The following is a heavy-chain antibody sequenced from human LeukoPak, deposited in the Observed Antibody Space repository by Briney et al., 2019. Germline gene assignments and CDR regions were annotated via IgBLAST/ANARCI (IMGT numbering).Heavy chain of an antibody. D-gene: IGHD3-10*01. V-gene: IGHV3-7*01. CDR1: GFTFSNYW. CDR2: IKQDGSEK. Sequence: GGSLRLSCAASGFTFSNYWMSWVRQAPGKGLEWVANIKQDGSEKYYVDSVKGRFTISRDNAKNSLYLQMNSLRAEDTAVYYCASRITMVRGVMGAFDIWGQGTMVTVSS. CDR3: ASRITMVRGVMGAFDI. J-gene: IGHJ3*02.